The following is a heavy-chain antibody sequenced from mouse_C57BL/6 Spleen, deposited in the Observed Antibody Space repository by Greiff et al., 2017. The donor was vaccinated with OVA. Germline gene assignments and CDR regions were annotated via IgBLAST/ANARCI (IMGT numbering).Heavy chain of an antibody. CDR3: AKITTVVAPSNYAMDY. V-gene: IGHV2-5*01. J-gene: IGHJ4*01. CDR2: IWRGGST. CDR1: GFSLTSYG. Sequence: VKLMESGPGLVQPSPSLSITCTVSGFSLTSYGVHWVRQSPGKGLEWLGVIWRGGSTDYNAAFMSRLSITKDNSKSQVFFKMNSLQADDTAIYYCAKITTVVAPSNYAMDYWGQGTSVTVSS. D-gene: IGHD1-1*01.